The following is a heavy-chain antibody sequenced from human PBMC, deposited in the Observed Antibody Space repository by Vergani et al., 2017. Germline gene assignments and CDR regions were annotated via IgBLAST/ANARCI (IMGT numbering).Heavy chain of an antibody. CDR2: ISGSGGST. V-gene: IGHV3-23*04. D-gene: IGHD3-22*01. CDR1: GFTFSNAW. CDR3: AKSGAYYYDSSGYASLNWFDP. Sequence: EVQLVESGGGLVKPGGSLRLSCAASGFTFSNAWMSWVRQAPGKGLEWVSAISGSGGSTYDADSVKGRFTISRDNSKNTLYLQMNSLRAEDTAVYYCAKSGAYYYDSSGYASLNWFDPWGQGTLVTVSS. J-gene: IGHJ5*02.